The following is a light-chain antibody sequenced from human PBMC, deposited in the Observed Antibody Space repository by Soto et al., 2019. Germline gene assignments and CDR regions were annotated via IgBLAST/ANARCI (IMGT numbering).Light chain of an antibody. CDR2: LNSDGSH. J-gene: IGLJ3*02. CDR1: SGHSSNV. Sequence: QSVLTQSPSASASLGASVKLTCTLSSGHSSNVIAWHQQQPGKGPRYLMSLNSDGSHSKGDGIPDRFSGSTSGAERYLTISSLQSEDEADYYCQTWGTGIGVFGGGTKVTVL. V-gene: IGLV4-69*01. CDR3: QTWGTGIGV.